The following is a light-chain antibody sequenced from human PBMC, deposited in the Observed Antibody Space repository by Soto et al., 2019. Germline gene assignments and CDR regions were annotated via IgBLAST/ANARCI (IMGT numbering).Light chain of an antibody. V-gene: IGLV3-1*01. J-gene: IGLJ2*01. CDR2: QDN. CDR3: QAWDSSIYVV. CDR1: KLGDKY. Sequence: SYELTQPPSVSVSPGQTASITCSGDKLGDKYACWYQQKPGQSPVLVIYQDNKRPSGIPERFSGSNSGNTATLTISGTQAMDEADYYCQAWDSSIYVVFGGGTKVTVL.